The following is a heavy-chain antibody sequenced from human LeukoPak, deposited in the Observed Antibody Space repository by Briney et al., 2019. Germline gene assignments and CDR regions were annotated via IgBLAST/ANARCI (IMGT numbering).Heavy chain of an antibody. CDR2: IIPISGTT. V-gene: IGHV1-69*13. CDR3: AREVRGVIDY. Sequence: ASVKVSCKASGGTFSSSYAISWVRQAPGQGLEWMGDIIPISGTTNYAPKFQGRVTITADESTSTAYMELSSLRSEDTAVYYCAREVRGVIDYWGQGTLVTVSS. D-gene: IGHD3-10*01. CDR1: GGTFSSSYA. J-gene: IGHJ4*02.